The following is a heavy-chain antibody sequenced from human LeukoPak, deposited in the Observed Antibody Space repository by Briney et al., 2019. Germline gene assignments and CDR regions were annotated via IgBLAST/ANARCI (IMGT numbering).Heavy chain of an antibody. CDR1: GFSFSGYG. Sequence: GGSLRLSCAASGFSFSGYGMHWVRQAPGKGLEWVAFIHYDGARSYYADSVKGRFTISRDNSRNTLYLQMNSLRPEDTAVYYCAKAIWVAATSSWFCLDYWGQGTLVTVFS. CDR3: AKAIWVAATSSWFCLDY. J-gene: IGHJ4*02. D-gene: IGHD3-10*01. V-gene: IGHV3-30*02. CDR2: IHYDGARS.